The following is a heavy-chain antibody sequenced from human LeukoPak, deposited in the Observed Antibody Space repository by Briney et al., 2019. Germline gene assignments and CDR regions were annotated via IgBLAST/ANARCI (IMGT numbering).Heavy chain of an antibody. V-gene: IGHV3-74*01. CDR1: GFTFSSYW. J-gene: IGHJ4*02. Sequence: GGSLRLSCAASGFTFSSYWMHWVRQAPGKGLVWASRIKSDGSSTSYADSVKGRFTISRDNAKNTLYLQMNSLRAEDTAVYYCARDQLYCTGGTCYFDYWGQGTLVTVSS. CDR2: IKSDGSST. D-gene: IGHD2-8*02. CDR3: ARDQLYCTGGTCYFDY.